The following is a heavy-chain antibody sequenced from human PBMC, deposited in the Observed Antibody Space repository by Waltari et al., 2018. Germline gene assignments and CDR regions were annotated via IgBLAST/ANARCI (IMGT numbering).Heavy chain of an antibody. J-gene: IGHJ3*02. Sequence: QVQLQQWGAGLLKPSETLSLTCAVYGGSFSGYYWSWIRPPPGKGLEWIGEINHSGSTNYNPSLKSRVTISVDTSKNQFSLKLSSVTAADTAVYYCARGLFDSSGYFRNDAFDIWGQGTMVTVSS. CDR2: INHSGST. V-gene: IGHV4-34*01. CDR1: GGSFSGYY. D-gene: IGHD3-22*01. CDR3: ARGLFDSSGYFRNDAFDI.